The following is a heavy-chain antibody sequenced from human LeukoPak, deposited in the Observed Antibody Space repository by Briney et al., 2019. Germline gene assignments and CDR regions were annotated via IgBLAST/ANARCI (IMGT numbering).Heavy chain of an antibody. D-gene: IGHD4-11*01. Sequence: PSQTLSLTCTVSGGSISSGGYYWSWIRQPPGKGLEWIGYIYHSGSTNYNPSLKSRVTISVDTSKNQFSLKLSSVTAADTAVYYCARSPLDYSNFNYYYYYMDVWGKGTTVTVSS. J-gene: IGHJ6*03. V-gene: IGHV4-30-2*02. CDR2: IYHSGST. CDR3: ARSPLDYSNFNYYYYYMDV. CDR1: GGSISSGGYY.